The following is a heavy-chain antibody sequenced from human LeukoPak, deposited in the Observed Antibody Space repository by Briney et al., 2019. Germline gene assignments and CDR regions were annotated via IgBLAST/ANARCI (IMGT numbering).Heavy chain of an antibody. V-gene: IGHV3-53*01. Sequence: GGSLRLSCAASGFTVSSNYMSWVRQAPGKGLEWVSVIYSGGSTYYADSVKGRFTISRDNSKNTLYLQMNSLRAEDTAVYYCARDIWYSSGWYTIGYWGQGTLVTVSS. CDR3: ARDIWYSSGWYTIGY. CDR1: GFTVSSNY. D-gene: IGHD6-19*01. J-gene: IGHJ4*02. CDR2: IYSGGST.